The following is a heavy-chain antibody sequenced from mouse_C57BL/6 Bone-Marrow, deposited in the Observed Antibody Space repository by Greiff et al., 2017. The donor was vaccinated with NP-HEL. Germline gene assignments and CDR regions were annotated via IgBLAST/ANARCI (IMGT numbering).Heavy chain of an antibody. Sequence: QVQLQQPGAELVKPGASVKMSCKASGYTFTSYWITWVKQRPGQGLEWIGDIYPGSGSTNYNEKFKSKATLTVDTSSSTAYMQLSSLTSEDSAVYYCASYYYSSSYDWYFDVWGTGTTVTVSS. D-gene: IGHD1-1*01. J-gene: IGHJ1*03. CDR2: IYPGSGST. CDR3: ASYYYSSSYDWYFDV. CDR1: GYTFTSYW. V-gene: IGHV1-55*01.